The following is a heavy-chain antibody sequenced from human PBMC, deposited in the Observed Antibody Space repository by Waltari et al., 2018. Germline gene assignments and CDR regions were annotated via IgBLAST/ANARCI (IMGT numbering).Heavy chain of an antibody. CDR1: GGSISSHY. J-gene: IGHJ4*02. CDR3: ARDNHYGVDY. V-gene: IGHV4-59*11. Sequence: QVQLQESGPGLVKPSETLSLTCTVSGGSISSHYWSWIRQPPGKGLEWIGYIYSSGSTNYNPSLNSRVTRSVDTSKNQFSLKLSSVTAADTAVYYCARDNHYGVDYWGQGTLVTVSS. CDR2: IYSSGST. D-gene: IGHD4-17*01.